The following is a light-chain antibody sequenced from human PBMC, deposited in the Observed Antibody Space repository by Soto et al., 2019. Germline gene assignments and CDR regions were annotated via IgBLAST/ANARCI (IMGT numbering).Light chain of an antibody. J-gene: IGKJ2*01. CDR1: QSISSY. CDR2: AAS. Sequence: DLQMTQSPSSLSASVGDRVTITCRASQSISSYLNWYQQKPGKAPKLLIYAASSLQSGVPSRFSGSGSGTDFTLTISSLQPEDFATYYCQRSYSTPPSFGQGTKLEIK. CDR3: QRSYSTPPS. V-gene: IGKV1-39*01.